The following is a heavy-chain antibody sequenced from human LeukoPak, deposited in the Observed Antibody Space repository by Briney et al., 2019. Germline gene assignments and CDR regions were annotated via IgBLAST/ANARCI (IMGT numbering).Heavy chain of an antibody. J-gene: IGHJ4*02. CDR2: IYYSGSP. D-gene: IGHD2-21*01. CDR1: GGSISRYY. V-gene: IGHV4-59*08. CDR3: ARHFVTYPHFFDY. Sequence: SETPALTCAGSGGSISRYYWGWIRQPPGKGPEGIAFIYYSGSPNYNPSLKSRVTISVDTSKNQFSLRLSSVTAADTAVYYCARHFVTYPHFFDYWGQGTLVTVSS.